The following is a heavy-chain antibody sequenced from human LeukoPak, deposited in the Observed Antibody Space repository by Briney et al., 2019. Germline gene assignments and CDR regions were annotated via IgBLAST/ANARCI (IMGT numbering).Heavy chain of an antibody. V-gene: IGHV1-2*02. CDR3: AKAEGWYDAFDI. CDR2: INPNSGGT. Sequence: GPSVKVSCKASGYTFTGYYMHWVRQAPGQGLEWMGWINPNSGGTNYAQKFQGRVTMTRDTSISTAYMELSRLRSDDTAVYYCAKAEGWYDAFDIWGQGTMVTVSS. J-gene: IGHJ3*02. D-gene: IGHD2-15*01. CDR1: GYTFTGYY.